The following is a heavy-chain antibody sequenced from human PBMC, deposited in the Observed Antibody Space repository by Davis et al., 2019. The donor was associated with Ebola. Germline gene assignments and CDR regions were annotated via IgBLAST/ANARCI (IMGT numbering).Heavy chain of an antibody. V-gene: IGHV3-48*02. CDR2: ITTGSNAI. CDR1: GFTFSDFS. CDR3: VRDYIFAFDL. J-gene: IGHJ5*02. Sequence: PGGSLRLSCAASGFTFSDFSMNWVRHAPGEALEWISYITTGSNAIHYADSVKGRFTVSRDNVKNSLFLQMNSLRDEDSAVYYCVRDYIFAFDLWGQGARVIVSS.